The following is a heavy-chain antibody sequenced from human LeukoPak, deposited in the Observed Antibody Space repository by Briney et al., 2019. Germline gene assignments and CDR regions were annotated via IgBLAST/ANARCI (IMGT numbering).Heavy chain of an antibody. D-gene: IGHD3-22*01. Sequence: GGSLRLSCAASGFIFSSYGMHWVRQAPGKGLEWVAVISYDGVNKDHTDSVKGRFTISRDNSKNTLYLQMNSLRAEDTAVYYCAKGTYHYDSSGPFDYRGQGTLVTVSS. CDR1: GFIFSSYG. CDR3: AKGTYHYDSSGPFDY. CDR2: ISYDGVNK. V-gene: IGHV3-30*18. J-gene: IGHJ4*02.